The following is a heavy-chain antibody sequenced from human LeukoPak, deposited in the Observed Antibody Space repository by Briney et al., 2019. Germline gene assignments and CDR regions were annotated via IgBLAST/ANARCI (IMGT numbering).Heavy chain of an antibody. J-gene: IGHJ4*02. Sequence: GASVKVSCKASGYTFTNYAFSWVRHAPGQGLEWMGWISAYNGNTNYAQKLQGRVTMTTDISTSTVYMELRSLRSDDRAVYYCARDVGEGFCSGGSCSDYWGQGTLVTVSS. CDR2: ISAYNGNT. CDR1: GYTFTNYA. V-gene: IGHV1-18*01. D-gene: IGHD2-15*01. CDR3: ARDVGEGFCSGGSCSDY.